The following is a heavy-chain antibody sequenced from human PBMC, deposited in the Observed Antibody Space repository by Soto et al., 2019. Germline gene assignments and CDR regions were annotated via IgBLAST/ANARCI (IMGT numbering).Heavy chain of an antibody. CDR2: IITIFGTA. CDR1: GGPFSSYA. J-gene: IGHJ4*02. V-gene: IGHV1-69*06. D-gene: IGHD2-2*02. CDR3: ARARGRVPAAITGTTGGPFDY. Sequence: SVQVSYQASGGPFSSYAISWVRQAPGQGLEWMGGIITIFGTANYAQKFQGRVTITADNSTSTAYMELRSLRSEDTAVYYCARARGRVPAAITGTTGGPFDYWGQGALVTVSS.